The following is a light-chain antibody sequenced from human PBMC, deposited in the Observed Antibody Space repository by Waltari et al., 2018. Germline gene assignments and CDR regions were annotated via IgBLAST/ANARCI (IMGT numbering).Light chain of an antibody. CDR3: AAWDDSLSGRV. CDR2: RNN. J-gene: IGLJ3*02. V-gene: IGLV1-47*01. CDR1: RSNIGSNY. Sequence: QSVLTQPPSASGTPGQRVTISCSGSRSNIGSNYLYWYQQRPGTAPKLLIYRNNQRPSGVPDRFSGSKSGTSASLAISGLRSEDEADYYCAAWDDSLSGRVFGGGTKVTVL.